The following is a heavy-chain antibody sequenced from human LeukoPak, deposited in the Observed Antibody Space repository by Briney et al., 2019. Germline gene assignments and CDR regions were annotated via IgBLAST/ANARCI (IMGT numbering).Heavy chain of an antibody. CDR2: INPHSGGT. CDR3: ARDRDYYDSIGYYYEGGSLDY. D-gene: IGHD3-22*01. V-gene: IGHV1-2*02. CDR1: GYIFTGYY. Sequence: ASVKVSCKASGYIFTGYYIHWVRQAPGQGLEWMGWINPHSGGTNYAQKFQGRVTMTRDTSISTAYMELSRLRSDDTAVYYCARDRDYYDSIGYYYEGGSLDYWGQGTLVTVSS. J-gene: IGHJ4*02.